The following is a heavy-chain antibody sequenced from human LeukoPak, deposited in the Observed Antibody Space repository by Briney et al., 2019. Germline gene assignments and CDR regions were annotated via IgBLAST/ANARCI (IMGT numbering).Heavy chain of an antibody. V-gene: IGHV4-59*08. CDR3: ARHRFGQPHFND. Sequence: KTSETLPLNGSGSDDSISTYYWSWLRQPPGKGLEWIGYIFSTGNTNYNPSLKSRVTMSLETSKKQVSLELNSVTAADTAVYYCARHRFGQPHFNDWGPGTTVTVSS. CDR2: IFSTGNT. D-gene: IGHD3-10*01. CDR1: DDSISTYY. J-gene: IGHJ4*02.